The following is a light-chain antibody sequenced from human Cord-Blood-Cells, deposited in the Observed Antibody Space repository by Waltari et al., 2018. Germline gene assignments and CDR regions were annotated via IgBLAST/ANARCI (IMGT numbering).Light chain of an antibody. Sequence: EIVLTQSPATLSLSPGERATLSCRASQSVSSYLAWYQQKPGQAPRLLIYDASNRATGIPAGFSGSGSGTDVTLTISSLEPEDFAVYYCQQRSNWTPTFGQGTKVEIK. J-gene: IGKJ1*01. CDR3: QQRSNWTPT. CDR2: DAS. CDR1: QSVSSY. V-gene: IGKV3-11*01.